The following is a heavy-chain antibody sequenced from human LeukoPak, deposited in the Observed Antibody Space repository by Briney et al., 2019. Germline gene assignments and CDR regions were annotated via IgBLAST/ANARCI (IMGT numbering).Heavy chain of an antibody. J-gene: IGHJ4*02. CDR1: GFTFSSYW. D-gene: IGHD3-22*01. Sequence: PGGSLRLSCVASGFTFSSYWMGWVRQAPGKGLEWVANIQQDGSEIFYVDSVRGRFTISRDNAKNSLYLQMNTLRAEDTAVYYCARLGDYYDSSGYCPDYWGQGTLVTVSS. CDR2: IQQDGSEI. V-gene: IGHV3-7*03. CDR3: ARLGDYYDSSGYCPDY.